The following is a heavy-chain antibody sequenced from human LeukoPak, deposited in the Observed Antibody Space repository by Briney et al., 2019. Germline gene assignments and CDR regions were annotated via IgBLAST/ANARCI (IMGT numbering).Heavy chain of an antibody. J-gene: IGHJ4*02. CDR1: GFTFRSYS. CDR3: TSDTVDTAVGIDY. D-gene: IGHD5-18*01. CDR2: ISSSSSYI. Sequence: GGSLRLSCAASGFTFRSYSMNWVRQAPGKGLEWVSSISSSSSYIYYADSVKGRFTISRDNAKNSLYLQMNSLRAEDTAVYYCTSDTVDTAVGIDYWGQGTLVTVSS. V-gene: IGHV3-21*01.